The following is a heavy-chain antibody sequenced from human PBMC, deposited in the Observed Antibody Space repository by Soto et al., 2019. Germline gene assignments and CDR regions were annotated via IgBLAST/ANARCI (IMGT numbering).Heavy chain of an antibody. V-gene: IGHV4-31*03. D-gene: IGHD3-3*01. CDR1: GGSISSGGHY. J-gene: IGHJ4*01. CDR3: ARASISLFGVGPQEGHIYGH. CDR2: IYYSGST. Sequence: PSETLSLTCTASGGSISSGGHYWSWIRQHPGKGLERIGYIYYSGSTYYNPSLKRRVTISVDTSKNQFSLKLSSVTAAHTAVYYCARASISLFGVGPQEGHIYGHWGHGTLFTISS.